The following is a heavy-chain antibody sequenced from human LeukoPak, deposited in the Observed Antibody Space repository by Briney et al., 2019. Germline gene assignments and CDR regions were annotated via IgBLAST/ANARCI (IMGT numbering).Heavy chain of an antibody. J-gene: IGHJ4*02. Sequence: PSETLSLTCSVSGDSLSSSVHYWGWIRQPPGKGLECIGLIHNSGSTYYNSSLKSRVTISVDTSKNVVSLKLSSVTAADTAVFYCARRAREGYPHFDYWGQGTLVTVSS. V-gene: IGHV4-39*01. CDR2: IHNSGST. CDR1: GDSLSSSVHY. CDR3: ARRAREGYPHFDY. D-gene: IGHD5-24*01.